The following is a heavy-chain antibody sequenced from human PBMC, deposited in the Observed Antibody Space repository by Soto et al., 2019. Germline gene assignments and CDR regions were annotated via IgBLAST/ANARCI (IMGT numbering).Heavy chain of an antibody. CDR1: GFSFNTSGVG. CDR2: IFWNDDK. V-gene: IGHV2-5*01. J-gene: IGHJ5*02. Sequence: QITLKESGPTLVKPTQTLTLTCIFSGFSFNTSGVGVGWIRQPPGKALEWLALIFWNDDKRYSPSLEGRLTINKDTSKNQVVLTMTNMDPVDTATYYCARRVSFYSTTWYVSWFDPWGQGVLVTVSS. D-gene: IGHD6-13*01. CDR3: ARRVSFYSTTWYVSWFDP.